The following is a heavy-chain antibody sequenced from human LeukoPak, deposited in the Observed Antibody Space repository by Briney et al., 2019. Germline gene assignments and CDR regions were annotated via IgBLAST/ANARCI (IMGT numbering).Heavy chain of an antibody. Sequence: GRSLRLSCAASGFTFSSYAMHWIRQTPGKGLEWVAFISYDGSNKNYADSVKGRFTISRDNSKNTLYLQMNSLRAEDTAVYYCARLVRGGYYYFDYWGQGTLVTVSS. D-gene: IGHD3-10*01. J-gene: IGHJ4*02. CDR2: ISYDGSNK. CDR1: GFTFSSYA. V-gene: IGHV3-30*04. CDR3: ARLVRGGYYYFDY.